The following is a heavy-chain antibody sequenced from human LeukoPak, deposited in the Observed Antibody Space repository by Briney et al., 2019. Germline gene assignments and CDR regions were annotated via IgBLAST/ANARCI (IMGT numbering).Heavy chain of an antibody. D-gene: IGHD1-1*01. Sequence: ASVKVSCKASGYTFTGYYMHWVRQAPGQGLEWMGCVNLNTGNPIFAQEFTGRFVFSLDTSVSTAYLQISSLKTEDTATYYCAREGKQLDIWGLGTMVTVSS. CDR1: GYTFTGYY. CDR2: VNLNTGNP. V-gene: IGHV7-4-1*02. CDR3: AREGKQLDI. J-gene: IGHJ3*02.